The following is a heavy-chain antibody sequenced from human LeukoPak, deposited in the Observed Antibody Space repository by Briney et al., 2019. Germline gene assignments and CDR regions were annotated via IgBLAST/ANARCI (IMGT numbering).Heavy chain of an antibody. CDR2: VSYDGGHK. V-gene: IGHV3-30*03. CDR3: ARDRINMMVLGHDSGLDF. CDR1: GFSLNEYG. J-gene: IGHJ4*02. D-gene: IGHD3-22*01. Sequence: GGSLRLSCVGSGFSLNEYGIHWVRQAPGKGVEWVAVVSYDGGHKYYADSVKGRFTISRDTSSDTVSLQMNSLRVEDTAVYYCARDRINMMVLGHDSGLDFWGQGTLVTVSS.